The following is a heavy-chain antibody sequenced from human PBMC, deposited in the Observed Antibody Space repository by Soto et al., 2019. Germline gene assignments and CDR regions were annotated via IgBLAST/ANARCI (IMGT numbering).Heavy chain of an antibody. J-gene: IGHJ6*04. D-gene: IGHD2-2*01. CDR3: AGGEGYCSSTSCYLGLGV. V-gene: IGHV3-11*01. CDR2: ISSSGSTI. CDR1: GFTFSDYY. Sequence: QVQLVESGGGLVKPGGSLRLSCAASGFTFSDYYMSWIRQAPGKGLEWVSYISSSGSTIYYADSVKGRFTISRDNAKNSLYLKMKSLRAEDTAVYYCAGGEGYCSSTSCYLGLGVWGKGTTVTVSS.